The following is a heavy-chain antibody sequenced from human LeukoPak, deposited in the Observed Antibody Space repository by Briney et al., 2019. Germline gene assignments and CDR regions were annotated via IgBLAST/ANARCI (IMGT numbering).Heavy chain of an antibody. CDR3: TTSPFMGSFDP. D-gene: IGHD1-26*01. J-gene: IGHJ5*02. Sequence: PGGSLRLSCAASGFTFSNAWMSWVRQTPGKGLEWVGRIKSKTDGGTTDYAAPVKGRFTISRDDSKNTLYLQMNSLKTEDTAVYYCTTSPFMGSFDPWGQGTLVTVSS. CDR2: IKSKTDGGTT. V-gene: IGHV3-15*01. CDR1: GFTFSNAW.